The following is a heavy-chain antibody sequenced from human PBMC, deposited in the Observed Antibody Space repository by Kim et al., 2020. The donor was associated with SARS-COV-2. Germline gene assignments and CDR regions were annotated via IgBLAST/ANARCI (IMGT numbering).Heavy chain of an antibody. CDR3: AKSGALDGDYAEIDY. CDR2: ISYDGSNK. V-gene: IGHV3-30*18. CDR1: GFTFSSYG. Sequence: GGSLRLSCAASGFTFSSYGMHWVRQAPGKGLEWVAVISYDGSNKYYADSVKGRFTISRDNSKNTLFLQMNSLRAEDTAVYYCAKSGALDGDYAEIDYWGQGTLVTVSS. J-gene: IGHJ4*02. D-gene: IGHD4-17*01.